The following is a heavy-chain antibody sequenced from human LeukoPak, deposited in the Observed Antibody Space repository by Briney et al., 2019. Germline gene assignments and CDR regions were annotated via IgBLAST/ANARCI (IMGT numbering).Heavy chain of an antibody. D-gene: IGHD5-18*01. CDR1: GFTFSTFA. CDR3: ARVGTAMVTIVAPYYMDV. CDR2: IFPSGGEI. J-gene: IGHJ6*03. V-gene: IGHV3-21*01. Sequence: GGSLRLSCAASGFTFSTFAMIWVRQPPGKGLEWVSSIFPSGGEIHYADSVRGRFTISRDNAKNSLYLQMNSLRAEDTAVYYCARVGTAMVTIVAPYYMDVWGKGTTVTVSS.